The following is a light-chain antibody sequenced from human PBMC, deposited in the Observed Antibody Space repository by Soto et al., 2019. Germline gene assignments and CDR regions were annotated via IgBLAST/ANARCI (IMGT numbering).Light chain of an antibody. CDR2: DAS. CDR3: QQSYSTTWT. V-gene: IGKV1-39*01. CDR1: QRIXTY. Sequence: IQMTQSPSSLSASVGDSVTIPCRASQRIXTYLNWSQRQPGKAPKILXADASSLQRGGPSRFSGSGSETDFTLTISSLQPEDFANYSCQQSYSTTWTFGQGTKVDIK. J-gene: IGKJ1*01.